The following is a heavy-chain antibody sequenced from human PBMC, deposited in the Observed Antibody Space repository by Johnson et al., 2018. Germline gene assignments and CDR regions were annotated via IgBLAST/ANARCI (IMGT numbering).Heavy chain of an antibody. Sequence: VQLVESGGGLVQPGGSLRLSCAASGFTFSSYWMSWVRQAPGKGLEWVANIKQDGSEKYYVDSVKGRFTISRYNAKKSLYLQMNSLRAEDTAVYYCARDTTTVDKDAFVIWGEGTMVTVSS. CDR2: IKQDGSEK. V-gene: IGHV3-7*01. CDR1: GFTFSSYW. D-gene: IGHD4-17*01. CDR3: ARDTTTVDKDAFVI. J-gene: IGHJ3*02.